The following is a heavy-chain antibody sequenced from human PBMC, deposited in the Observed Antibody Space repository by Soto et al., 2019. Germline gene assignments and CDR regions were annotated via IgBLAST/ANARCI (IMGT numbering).Heavy chain of an antibody. CDR1: GFTFSSSG. J-gene: IGHJ4*02. D-gene: IGHD5-12*01. V-gene: IGHV3-30*18. CDR2: ISYDGSNK. CDR3: AKDNPTTAY. Sequence: QVQLVESGGGVVQPGTSLRLSCAASGFTFSSSGMHWVRQAPGMGLEWVALISYDGSNKYYADSVKGRFTISRDDSKNTLYLQMNSLRAEDTAMYYCAKDNPTTAYWGQGTLVAVSS.